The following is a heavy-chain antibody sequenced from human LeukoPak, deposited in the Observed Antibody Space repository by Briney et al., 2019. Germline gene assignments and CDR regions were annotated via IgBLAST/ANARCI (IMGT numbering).Heavy chain of an antibody. D-gene: IGHD3-16*01. CDR3: ARGRYVPKRYYYYGMDV. CDR2: IIPIFGTA. CDR1: GGTFSSYA. Sequence: SVKVSCKASGGTFSSYAISWVRQAPGQGLEWMGGIIPIFGTANYAQKFQGRVTITADESTSTAYMELSSLRSEDTAVYYCARGRYVPKRYYYYGMDVWGQGTTVTVSS. J-gene: IGHJ6*02. V-gene: IGHV1-69*13.